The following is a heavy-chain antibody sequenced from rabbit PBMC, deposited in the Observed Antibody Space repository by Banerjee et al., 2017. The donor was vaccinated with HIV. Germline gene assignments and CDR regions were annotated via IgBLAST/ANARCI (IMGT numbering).Heavy chain of an antibody. CDR2: IYAGSSGST. CDR3: ARERDYTYGYGDYAYPDL. J-gene: IGHJ3*01. V-gene: IGHV1S40*01. Sequence: QSLEESGGDLVKPGASLTLTCTASGFSFSSSYYMCWVRQAPGKGLEWIACIYAGSSGSTYYASWAKGRFTISKTSSTTVTLQMTSLTAADTATYFCARERDYTYGYGDYAYPDLWGQGTLVTVS. CDR1: GFSFSSSYY. D-gene: IGHD6-1*01.